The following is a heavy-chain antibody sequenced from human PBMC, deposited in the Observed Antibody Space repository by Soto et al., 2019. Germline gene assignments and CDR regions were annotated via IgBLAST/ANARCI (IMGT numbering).Heavy chain of an antibody. V-gene: IGHV4-59*01. D-gene: IGHD3-10*01. J-gene: IGHJ4*02. CDR2: IYYSGST. CDR3: ARDSMVRGIDY. CDR1: CCSIISYY. Sequence: LSLTFXFSCCSIISYYFSLIGHPPGKGLEWIGYIYYSGSTNHNTSLKSRVTISVDKSKNQFSMKLSAVTAEDTEVYYCARDSMVRGIDYWGQGTLVTVS.